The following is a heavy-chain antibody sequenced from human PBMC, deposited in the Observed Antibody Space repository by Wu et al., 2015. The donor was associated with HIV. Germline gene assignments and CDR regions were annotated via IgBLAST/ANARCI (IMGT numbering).Heavy chain of an antibody. V-gene: IGHV1-69*13. D-gene: IGHD6-13*01. CDR2: LIPIFGKV. Sequence: QVHLVQSGAEVRKPGASVRVSCKTSGGTFSSYSINWVRQAPGQGLEWMGGLIPIFGKVNYAQNFQGRVTITADESTSTVYMELSSLRSEDTAVYYCAGEAAAGTEYYYYGMDVWGQGTTVTVSS. CDR1: GGTFSSYS. CDR3: AGEAAAGTEYYYYGMDV. J-gene: IGHJ6*02.